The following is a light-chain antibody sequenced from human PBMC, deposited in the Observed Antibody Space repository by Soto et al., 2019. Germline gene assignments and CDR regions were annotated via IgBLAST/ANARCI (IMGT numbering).Light chain of an antibody. CDR3: LQHNSFPFT. Sequence: DIQMTQSPSSLSASVGDRVTITCQASQDISNNLNWYQQKPGKAPKVLIYDASTLAAGVPSRFSGSGSGTEFTLTISSLQPEDFATYYCLQHNSFPFTFGPGTKVEIK. V-gene: IGKV1-33*01. J-gene: IGKJ3*01. CDR1: QDISNN. CDR2: DAS.